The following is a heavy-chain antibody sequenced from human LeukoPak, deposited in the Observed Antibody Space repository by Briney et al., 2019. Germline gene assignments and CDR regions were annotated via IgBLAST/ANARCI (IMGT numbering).Heavy chain of an antibody. CDR1: GFTFTSSA. CDR3: AAGQGSGWYV. J-gene: IGHJ4*02. V-gene: IGHV1-58*02. CDR2: IIVGSGNT. D-gene: IGHD6-19*01. Sequence: ASVKVSCKASGFTFTSSAMQWVRQARGQRLEWIGWIIVGSGNTNYAQKFQERVTITRDMSTSTAYMELSSLRSEDTAVYYCAAGQGSGWYVWGQGTLVTVSS.